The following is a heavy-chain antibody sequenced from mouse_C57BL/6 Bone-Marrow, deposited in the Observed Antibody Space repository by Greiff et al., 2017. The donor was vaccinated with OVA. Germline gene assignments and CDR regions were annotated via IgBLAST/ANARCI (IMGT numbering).Heavy chain of an antibody. CDR2: ISYDGSN. Sequence: EVQLQQSGPGLVKPSQSLSLTCSVTGYSITSGYYWNWIRQFPGNKLEWMGYISYDGSNNYNPSLKNRISITRDTSKNQFFLKLNSVTTEDTATYYCARAWDDYYAMDYWGQGTSVTVSS. D-gene: IGHD4-1*01. CDR3: ARAWDDYYAMDY. CDR1: GYSITSGYY. V-gene: IGHV3-6*01. J-gene: IGHJ4*01.